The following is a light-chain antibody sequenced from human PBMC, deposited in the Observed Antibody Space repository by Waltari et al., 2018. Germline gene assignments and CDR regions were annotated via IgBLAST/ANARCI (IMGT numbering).Light chain of an antibody. Sequence: DIQMAQSPSSLSASVGDRVTITCRASHGISNSLASYQQKPGKAPKLLLYAASRLESGVPSRFSGSRSGTDYTLTISSLQPENFATYYCQQYYSNTRDFGPGTKVDIK. V-gene: IGKV1-NL1*01. CDR2: AAS. CDR1: HGISNS. CDR3: QQYYSNTRD. J-gene: IGKJ3*01.